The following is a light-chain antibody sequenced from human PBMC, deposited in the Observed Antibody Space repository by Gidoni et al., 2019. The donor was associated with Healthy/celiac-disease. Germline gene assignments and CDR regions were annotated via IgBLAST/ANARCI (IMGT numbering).Light chain of an antibody. CDR3: QQYDNLYS. Sequence: DIQMTQSPSSLSASVGDRVTITCQASQDISNYLNSYQQKPGNAPQLLIYDASNLETGVPSRFSGSGSGTDFTFTISSLQPEDIATYYCQQYDNLYSFXQXTKLXIK. CDR2: DAS. CDR1: QDISNY. J-gene: IGKJ2*03. V-gene: IGKV1-33*01.